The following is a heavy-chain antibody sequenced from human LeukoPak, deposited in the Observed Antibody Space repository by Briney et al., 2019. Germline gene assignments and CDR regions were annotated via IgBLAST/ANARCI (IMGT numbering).Heavy chain of an antibody. D-gene: IGHD1-1*01. CDR2: IHHSGTT. CDR3: ARVREDPWNSAPHAFDI. V-gene: IGHV4-34*01. Sequence: SETLSLTCAVYGESFSAYYWNWIRQAPGKRLEWIGEIHHSGTTNYNPSLKSRVTISVDTSRNQFSLKLSSVTAADTAVYYCARVREDPWNSAPHAFDIWGQGTMVTVSS. J-gene: IGHJ3*02. CDR1: GESFSAYY.